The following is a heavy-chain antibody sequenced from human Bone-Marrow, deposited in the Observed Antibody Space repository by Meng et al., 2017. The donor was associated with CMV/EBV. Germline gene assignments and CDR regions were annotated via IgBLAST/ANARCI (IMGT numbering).Heavy chain of an antibody. J-gene: IGHJ6*02. Sequence: SVKVSCKASGGTFSSYAISGVRQAPGQGLEWMGGIIPILGIANYAQKFQGRVTITADKSTSTAYMELSSLRSEDKAVYYCAGGGRVVPAARVIRGYYGMDVWGQGTTVTVSS. CDR2: IIPILGIA. CDR3: AGGGRVVPAARVIRGYYGMDV. CDR1: GGTFSSYA. D-gene: IGHD2-2*01. V-gene: IGHV1-69*10.